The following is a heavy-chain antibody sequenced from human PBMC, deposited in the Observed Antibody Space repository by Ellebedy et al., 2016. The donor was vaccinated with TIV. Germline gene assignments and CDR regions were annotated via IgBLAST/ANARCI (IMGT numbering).Heavy chain of an antibody. D-gene: IGHD6-13*01. CDR2: VGTAGDT. J-gene: IGHJ6*02. CDR1: GFTFIHYD. V-gene: IGHV3-13*01. Sequence: GESLKISXAASGFTFIHYDMHWVRQVPGEGLEWIAVVGTAGDTYYQGSVKGRFTISRENAKNSAHLQMNSLRAGDTAVYYCARGGTAAVPFYHYGMDVWGQGTTVTVSS. CDR3: ARGGTAAVPFYHYGMDV.